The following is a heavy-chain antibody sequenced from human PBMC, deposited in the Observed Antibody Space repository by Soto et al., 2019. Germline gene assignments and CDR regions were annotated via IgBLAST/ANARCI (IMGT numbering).Heavy chain of an antibody. CDR3: ARVWGGAFDI. D-gene: IGHD3-10*01. CDR1: GGSISGYY. CDR2: IYYSGST. Sequence: SETLSLTCTVSGGSISGYYWSWIRQPPGKGLEWIGYIYYSGSTNYNPSLRSRVTMSVDTSQKQFSLKLSSVTAADTAVYYCARVWGGAFDIWGQGTMVTVSS. J-gene: IGHJ3*02. V-gene: IGHV4-59*01.